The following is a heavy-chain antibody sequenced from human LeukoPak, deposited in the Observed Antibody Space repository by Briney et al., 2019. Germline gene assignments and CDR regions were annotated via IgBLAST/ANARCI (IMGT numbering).Heavy chain of an antibody. CDR3: SRDQAGRSVKLLRDMINAFDI. Sequence: SETLSLTCTVSGGSISSYYWSWIRQPPGKGLEWIGYIYYSGSTNYNPSLKSRVTISVDTSKNQFSLKLSSVTAADTAVYYCSRDQAGRSVKLLRDMINAFDIWGQGTMVTVSS. J-gene: IGHJ3*02. D-gene: IGHD2-15*01. CDR1: GGSISSYY. V-gene: IGHV4-59*12. CDR2: IYYSGST.